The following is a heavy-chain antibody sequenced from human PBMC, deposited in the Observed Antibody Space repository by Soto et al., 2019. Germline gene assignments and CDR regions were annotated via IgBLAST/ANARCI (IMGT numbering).Heavy chain of an antibody. D-gene: IGHD3-9*01. CDR1: GFIFRDYS. Sequence: XGSLRLSCEVSGFIFRDYSINWLRQAPGKGLEWVSFTSSSGQYIKYADSVKGRFTISRDNAKNSVHLQMNNLRVEDTAIYYCARGARYDTLTGYLWGQGTRVTVSS. J-gene: IGHJ5*02. CDR2: TSSSGQYI. CDR3: ARGARYDTLTGYL. V-gene: IGHV3-21*06.